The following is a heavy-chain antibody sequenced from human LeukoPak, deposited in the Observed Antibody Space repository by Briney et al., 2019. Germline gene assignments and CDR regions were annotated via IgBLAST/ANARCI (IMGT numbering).Heavy chain of an antibody. CDR2: IFSNDEK. Sequence: SGPTLVNPTETLTLTCTVSGFSLSNARMGVSWIRQPPGKALEWLAHIFSNDEKSYSTSLKSRLTISKDTSKSQVVLTMTNMDPVDTATYYCARIEMSSSSASYAFDIWGQGTMVTVSS. D-gene: IGHD3-10*01. CDR1: GFSLSNARMG. V-gene: IGHV2-26*01. J-gene: IGHJ3*02. CDR3: ARIEMSSSSASYAFDI.